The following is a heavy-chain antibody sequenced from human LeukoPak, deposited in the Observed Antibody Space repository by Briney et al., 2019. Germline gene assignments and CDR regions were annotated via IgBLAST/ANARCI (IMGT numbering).Heavy chain of an antibody. J-gene: IGHJ4*02. CDR3: ARDFNSRQFDY. CDR1: GFTFSSYA. V-gene: IGHV3-30*14. D-gene: IGHD6-13*01. Sequence: GGSLRLSCAASGFTFSSYAMHWVRQAPGKGLEWVAVISYDGSNKYYADSVQGRFTISRDNSKNTLYLQMNSLTAEDTAVYYCARDFNSRQFDYWGQGALVTVSS. CDR2: ISYDGSNK.